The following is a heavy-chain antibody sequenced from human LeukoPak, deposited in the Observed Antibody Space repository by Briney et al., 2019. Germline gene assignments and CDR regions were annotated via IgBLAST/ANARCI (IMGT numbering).Heavy chain of an antibody. CDR2: INSDGSST. J-gene: IGHJ4*02. Sequence: PGRSLRLSCAASGFTFSSYWMHWVRQVPGKGLVWVSRINSDGSSTSYADSVKGRFTISRDNAKKTVYLQMNSLRAEDTAVYYCARVRGVDFDYWGQGTLVTVSS. D-gene: IGHD3-10*01. CDR3: ARVRGVDFDY. CDR1: GFTFSSYW. V-gene: IGHV3-74*01.